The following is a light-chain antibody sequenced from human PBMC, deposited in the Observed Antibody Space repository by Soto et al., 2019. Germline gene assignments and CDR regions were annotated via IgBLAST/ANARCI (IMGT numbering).Light chain of an antibody. CDR3: QQRNGWPLT. V-gene: IGKV3-11*01. CDR2: DVS. Sequence: EIVLTQSPATLSLSPGERATLSCRASQSLSTSLAWYQQKPGQAPRLLIYDVSNRATGIPARFSGSGSGTDFTLTISSLEPEDFAVYYCQQRNGWPLTFGQGTKVEIK. J-gene: IGKJ1*01. CDR1: QSLSTS.